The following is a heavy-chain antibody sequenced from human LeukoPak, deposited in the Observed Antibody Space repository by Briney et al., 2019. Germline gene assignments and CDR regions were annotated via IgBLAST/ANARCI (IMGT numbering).Heavy chain of an antibody. Sequence: GESLKISCKGSGYSFTSYWIGWERQMPGKGLEWMGIIYPGDSDTRYSPSFQGQVTISADKSISTAYLQWSSLKASDTAMYYCARRIVGATTPSVAFDIWGQGTMVTVSS. V-gene: IGHV5-51*01. CDR3: ARRIVGATTPSVAFDI. J-gene: IGHJ3*02. D-gene: IGHD1-26*01. CDR1: GYSFTSYW. CDR2: IYPGDSDT.